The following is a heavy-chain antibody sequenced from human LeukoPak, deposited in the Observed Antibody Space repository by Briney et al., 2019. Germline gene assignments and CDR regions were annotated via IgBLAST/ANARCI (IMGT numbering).Heavy chain of an antibody. CDR2: ISGSGGST. Sequence: GGSLRLSCAASGFTFSSYAMSWVRQAPGKGLEWVSAISGSGGSTYYADSVKGRFTISRDNSKNTLYLQMSSLRAEDTAVYYCAKDPSGGYDFWSGYYINSWFDPWGQGTLVTVSS. CDR3: AKDPSGGYDFWSGYYINSWFDP. V-gene: IGHV3-23*01. D-gene: IGHD3-3*01. J-gene: IGHJ5*02. CDR1: GFTFSSYA.